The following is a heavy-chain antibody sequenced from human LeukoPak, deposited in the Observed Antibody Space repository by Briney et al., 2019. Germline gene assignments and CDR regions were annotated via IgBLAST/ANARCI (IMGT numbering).Heavy chain of an antibody. CDR2: FDPEDGET. D-gene: IGHD6-19*01. Sequence: ASVKVSCKVSGYTLTELSMHWVRQAPGKGLEWMGGFDPEDGETIYAQKFQGRVTMTEDTSTDTAYMELSSLRSEDTAVYYCATAGPNSGHSDAFDIWGQGTMVTVSS. V-gene: IGHV1-24*01. CDR3: ATAGPNSGHSDAFDI. J-gene: IGHJ3*02. CDR1: GYTLTELS.